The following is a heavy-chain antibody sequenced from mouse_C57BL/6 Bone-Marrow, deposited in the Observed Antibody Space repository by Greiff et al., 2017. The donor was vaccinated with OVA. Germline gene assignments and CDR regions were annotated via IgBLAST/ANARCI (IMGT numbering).Heavy chain of an antibody. CDR2: IDPSDSYT. CDR3: ARRSYYFDY. J-gene: IGHJ2*01. Sequence: VQLQQPGAELVMPGASVKLSCKASGYTFTSYWMHWVKQRPGQGLEWIGEIDPSDSYTNYNQKFKGKSTLTVDKSSSTAYMQRSSLTSEDSAVYYCARRSYYFDYWGQGTTLTVSS. CDR1: GYTFTSYW. V-gene: IGHV1-69*01. D-gene: IGHD3-1*01.